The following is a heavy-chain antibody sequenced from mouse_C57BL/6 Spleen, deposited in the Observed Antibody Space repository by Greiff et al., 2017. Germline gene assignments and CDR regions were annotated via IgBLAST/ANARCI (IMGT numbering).Heavy chain of an antibody. Sequence: EVKLMESGGGLVQPKGSLKLSCAASGFSFNTYAMNWVRQAPGKGLEWVARIRSKSNNYATYYADSVKDRFTISRDDSESMLYLQMNNLKTEDTXMYYCVGRKWAMDYWGQGTSVTVSS. V-gene: IGHV10-1*01. J-gene: IGHJ4*01. CDR2: IRSKSNNYAT. CDR3: VGRKWAMDY. CDR1: GFSFNTYA.